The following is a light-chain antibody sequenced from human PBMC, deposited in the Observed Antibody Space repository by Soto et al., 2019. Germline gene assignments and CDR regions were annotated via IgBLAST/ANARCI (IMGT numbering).Light chain of an antibody. CDR3: AAWDDSLSGVV. Sequence: QSVLTQPPSASGTPGQRVTISCSASSSNIGSNFIYWYQQLPGTAPKLLIYRNNERPSEVPDRFSGSKSGTSASLAISGLRSEDEADYHCAAWDDSLSGVVFGGGTKLTVL. J-gene: IGLJ2*01. CDR1: SSNIGSNF. V-gene: IGLV1-47*01. CDR2: RNN.